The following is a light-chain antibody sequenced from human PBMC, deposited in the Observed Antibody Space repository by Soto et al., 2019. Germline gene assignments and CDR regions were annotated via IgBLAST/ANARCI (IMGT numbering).Light chain of an antibody. J-gene: IGLJ2*01. CDR2: EVT. CDR1: SSDIGADDF. Sequence: QSALTQPASVSGSPGQSITISCTGTSSDIGADDFVSWYQHHPDKTPKLIIFEVTYRPTGISYRFSASKSGNTASLTISGLEAEDEAFYYCSSYRKTTFPHVVFGGGTKLTVL. CDR3: SSYRKTTFPHVV. V-gene: IGLV2-14*01.